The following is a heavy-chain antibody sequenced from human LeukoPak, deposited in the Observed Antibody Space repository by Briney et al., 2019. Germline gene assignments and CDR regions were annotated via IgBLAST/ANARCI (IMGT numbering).Heavy chain of an antibody. CDR3: ARDRYCSGGSCYPPGYYYYMDV. Sequence: GGSLRLSCAASGFTVSSNYVGWVRQAPGKGLEWVSVIYSGGSTYYADSVKGRFTISRDNSKNTLYLQMNSLRAEDTAVYYCARDRYCSGGSCYPPGYYYYMDVWGKGTTVTVSS. J-gene: IGHJ6*03. CDR1: GFTVSSNY. D-gene: IGHD2-15*01. V-gene: IGHV3-53*01. CDR2: IYSGGST.